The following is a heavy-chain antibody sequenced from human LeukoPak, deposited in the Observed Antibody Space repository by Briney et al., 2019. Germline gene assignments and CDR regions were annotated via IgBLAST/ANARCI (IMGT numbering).Heavy chain of an antibody. Sequence: GGSLRLSCAASGFTFSDYGMQWVRQAPGKGLEWVAVIWYDGSNKYYADSVKGRFTISRDNSKNTLYLQMNSLRAEDTAVYYCARMISGSQVYFDYWGQGTLVTVSS. CDR1: GFTFSDYG. CDR2: IWYDGSNK. V-gene: IGHV3-33*08. J-gene: IGHJ4*02. D-gene: IGHD1-26*01. CDR3: ARMISGSQVYFDY.